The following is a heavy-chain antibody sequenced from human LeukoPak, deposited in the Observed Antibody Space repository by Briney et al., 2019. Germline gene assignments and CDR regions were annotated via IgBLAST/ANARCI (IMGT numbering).Heavy chain of an antibody. CDR3: AKSLNFDY. Sequence: GGSLRLSCTVSGFTVSSNSMSWVRQAPGKGLEWVSFIYSDNTHYSDSVKGRFTISRDNSKNTLYLQMNSLRAEDTAVYYCAKSLNFDYWGQGTLVTVSS. CDR1: GFTVSSNS. J-gene: IGHJ4*02. V-gene: IGHV3-53*01. CDR2: IYSDNT.